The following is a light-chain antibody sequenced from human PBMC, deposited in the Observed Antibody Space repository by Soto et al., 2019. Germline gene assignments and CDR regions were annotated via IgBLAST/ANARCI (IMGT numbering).Light chain of an antibody. CDR1: QSVSSN. J-gene: IGKJ3*01. CDR3: QQYNNWPPPT. V-gene: IGKV3-15*01. CDR2: AAS. Sequence: EIVMTQSPATLSVSPGERATLSCRASQSVSSNLAWYLQKPGQAPRLLIYAASTRATGIPARFSGSGSGTEFTLTISSLQSEDFAVYYCQQYNNWPPPTFGPGTKLDIK.